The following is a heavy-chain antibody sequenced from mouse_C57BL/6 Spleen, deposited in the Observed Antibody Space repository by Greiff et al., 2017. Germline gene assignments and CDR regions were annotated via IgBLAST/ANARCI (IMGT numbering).Heavy chain of an antibody. CDR1: GFNFKDYY. V-gene: IGHV7-3*01. CDR3: SRYKTSYAMDY. CDR2: IRHKANGYTT. J-gene: IGHJ4*01. Sequence: EVKLVESGGGLVQPGGSLSLSCAASGFNFKDYYMRWVRQPPEKALEWLGFIRHKANGYTTEYSASVKGRFTISRDTSQSILYLQMNALRAEDSASYYCSRYKTSYAMDYWGPGTSVTSSS.